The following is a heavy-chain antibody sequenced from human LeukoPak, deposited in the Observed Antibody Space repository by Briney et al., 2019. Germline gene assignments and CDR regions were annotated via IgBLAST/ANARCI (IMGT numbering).Heavy chain of an antibody. CDR3: ARENNYYFDY. D-gene: IGHD2/OR15-2a*01. J-gene: IGHJ4*02. V-gene: IGHV3-30*04. Sequence: PGGSLRLSCAASGFTFSSYAMHWVRQAPGKGLEWVAVISYDGSNKYYADSVKGRFTISRDNSKNTLYLQMNSLRAEDTAVYYCARENNYYFDYWGQGTLVTVSS. CDR1: GFTFSSYA. CDR2: ISYDGSNK.